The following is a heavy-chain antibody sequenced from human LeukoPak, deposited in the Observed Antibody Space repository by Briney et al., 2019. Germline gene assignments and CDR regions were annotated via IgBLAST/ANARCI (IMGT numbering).Heavy chain of an antibody. J-gene: IGHJ4*02. D-gene: IGHD4-17*01. V-gene: IGHV3-7*01. CDR3: AREQVYGDYNPFDY. Sequence: PGGSLRLSCVASGFTFSSRDWMTWVRQAPGKGLEWVANIKQDGSEKNYVDSVKGRFTISRDNAKNSLYLQMNSLRAEDTAVYYCAREQVYGDYNPFDYWGQGTLVTVSS. CDR1: GFTFSSRDW. CDR2: IKQDGSEK.